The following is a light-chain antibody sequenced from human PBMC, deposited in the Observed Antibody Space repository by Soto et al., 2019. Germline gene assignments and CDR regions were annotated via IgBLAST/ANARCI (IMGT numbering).Light chain of an antibody. Sequence: DMGMSVTLAGLRVSEEDRVTITCRASQSISTYLNWYQQKPGKAPKLLIYAASTLQSGVPSTFSGSGSGTDFPLTISSLQPEDFATYFSQQCHSTPPTLGGGTKVDNK. CDR2: AAS. V-gene: IGKV1-39*01. CDR1: QSISTY. J-gene: IGKJ4*01. CDR3: QQCHSTPPT.